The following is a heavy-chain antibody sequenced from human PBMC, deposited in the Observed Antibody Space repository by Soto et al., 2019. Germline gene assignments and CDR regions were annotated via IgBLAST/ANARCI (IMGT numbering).Heavy chain of an antibody. CDR3: TTGWIQLWPLLPAHDY. V-gene: IGHV3-15*07. D-gene: IGHD5-18*01. CDR1: GFTFSNAW. CDR2: IKSKTDGGTT. J-gene: IGHJ4*02. Sequence: GGSLRLSCAASGFTFSNAWMNWVRQAPGKGLEWVGRIKSKTDGGTTDYAATVKGRFTISRDDSKNTLYLQMNSLKTEDTAVYYCTTGWIQLWPLLPAHDYWGQGTLVTVSS.